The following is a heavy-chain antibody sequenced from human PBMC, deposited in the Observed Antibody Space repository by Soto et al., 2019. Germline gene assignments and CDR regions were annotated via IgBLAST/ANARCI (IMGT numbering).Heavy chain of an antibody. V-gene: IGHV3-13*01. D-gene: IGHD2-15*01. J-gene: IGHJ3*02. Sequence: GGSLRLSCAASGFTFSSYDMHWVRQATGKGLEWVSAIGTAGDTYYPGSVKGRFTISRENAKNSLYLQMNSLRAGDTAVYYCARSYPKCSGGSCYAFDIWGQGTMVTVSS. CDR3: ARSYPKCSGGSCYAFDI. CDR2: IGTAGDT. CDR1: GFTFSSYD.